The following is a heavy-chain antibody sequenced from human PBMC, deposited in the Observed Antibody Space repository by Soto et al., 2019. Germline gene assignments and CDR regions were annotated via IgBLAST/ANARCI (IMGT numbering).Heavy chain of an antibody. Sequence: QLQLQESGPGLVKPSETLSLTCSVSDDSISSSNYYRAWIRQPPGKGLEWIGSIHYTGSTYHNPSLKSRVTICVDTSKNQFSLKLTSVSAADTAVYYCARRECSGGTCSFDPWGQGTLVTVSS. V-gene: IGHV4-39*01. D-gene: IGHD2-15*01. CDR1: DDSISSSNYY. CDR3: ARRECSGGTCSFDP. J-gene: IGHJ5*02. CDR2: IHYTGST.